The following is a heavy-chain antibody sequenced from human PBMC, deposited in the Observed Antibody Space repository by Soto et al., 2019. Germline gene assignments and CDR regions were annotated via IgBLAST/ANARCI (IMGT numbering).Heavy chain of an antibody. CDR2: INPNSGGT. D-gene: IGHD3-10*01. CDR3: ASACTMVRGVITPYYGMDV. V-gene: IGHV1-2*04. CDR1: GYTFTGYY. J-gene: IGHJ6*02. Sequence: ASVKVSCKASGYTFTGYYMHWVRQAPGQGLEWMGWINPNSGGTNYAQKFQGWVTMTRDTSISTAYMELSRLRSDDTAVYYCASACTMVRGVITPYYGMDVWGQGTTVTVSS.